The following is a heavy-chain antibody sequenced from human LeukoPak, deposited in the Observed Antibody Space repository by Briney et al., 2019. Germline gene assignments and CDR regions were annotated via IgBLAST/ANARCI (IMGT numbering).Heavy chain of an antibody. CDR2: INPNSGGT. CDR3: ARIPTIYGSGSYYRDFDY. CDR1: GYTFTGYY. J-gene: IGHJ4*02. V-gene: IGHV1-2*02. Sequence: ASVKVSCKASGYTFTGYYMHWVRQAPGQGLEWMGWINPNSGGTNYAQKFQGRVTMTRDTSISTAYMELSRLRSDDTAVYYCARIPTIYGSGSYYRDFDYWGQGTLVTVSS. D-gene: IGHD3-10*01.